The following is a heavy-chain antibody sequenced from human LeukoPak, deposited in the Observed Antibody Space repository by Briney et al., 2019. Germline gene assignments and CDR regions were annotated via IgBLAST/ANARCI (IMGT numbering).Heavy chain of an antibody. J-gene: IGHJ4*02. D-gene: IGHD3-10*01. V-gene: IGHV4-34*01. CDR2: INHSGST. CDR1: GGSFSGYY. CDR3: ARGHHGSGSYRS. Sequence: SETLSLTCAVYGGSFSGYYWSWIRQPPGKGLEWIGEINHSGSTNYNPSLKSRVTISVDTSKNQFSLKLSSVTAADTAVYYCARGHHGSGSYRSWGQGTLVTVSS.